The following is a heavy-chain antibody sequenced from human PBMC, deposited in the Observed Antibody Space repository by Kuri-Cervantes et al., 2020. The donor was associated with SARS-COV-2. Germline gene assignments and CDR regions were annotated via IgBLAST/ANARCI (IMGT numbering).Heavy chain of an antibody. D-gene: IGHD3-10*01. CDR2: INPNSGGT. CDR1: GYTLTELS. Sequence: ASVKVSCKVSGYTLTELSMHWVRQAPGQGLEWMGWINPNSGGTNYAQKFQGWVTMTRDTSISTAYMELSRLRSDDTAVYYCARGMVRGIIQYYYYAMDVWGQGTTVTVSS. CDR3: ARGMVRGIIQYYYYAMDV. J-gene: IGHJ6*02. V-gene: IGHV1-2*04.